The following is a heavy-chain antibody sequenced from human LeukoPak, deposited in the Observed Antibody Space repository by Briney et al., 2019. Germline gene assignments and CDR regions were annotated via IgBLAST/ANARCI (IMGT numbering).Heavy chain of an antibody. CDR2: ISGSGGST. J-gene: IGHJ4*02. CDR1: GFTFSSYA. CDR3: AKVSGNDDYGGNVLDY. Sequence: GGSLTLSCAGYGFTFSSYATSWVRQAQGQGLEGVSTISGSGGSTYYADPVKGRFTISRDNSKNTLYLQMNSLRAEDTAVYYCAKVSGNDDYGGNVLDYWGQGTLVTVSS. D-gene: IGHD4-23*01. V-gene: IGHV3-23*01.